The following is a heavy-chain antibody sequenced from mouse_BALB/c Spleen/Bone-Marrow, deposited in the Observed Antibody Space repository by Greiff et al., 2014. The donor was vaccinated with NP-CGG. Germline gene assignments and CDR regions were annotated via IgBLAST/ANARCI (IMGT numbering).Heavy chain of an antibody. V-gene: IGHV5-6-4*01. CDR1: GFTFSSYS. Sequence: EVQLVESGGGLVKPGGSPKLSCAASGFTFSSYSMSWVRQTPEKRLEWVATISSGGHDTYYPDSVKGRFTISRDNAKNTLYLQMSSLKSEDTAMYYCSKDGGYDYSYYFDYWGQGTTLTVSS. CDR3: SKDGGYDYSYYFDY. CDR2: ISSGGHDT. J-gene: IGHJ2*01. D-gene: IGHD2-4*01.